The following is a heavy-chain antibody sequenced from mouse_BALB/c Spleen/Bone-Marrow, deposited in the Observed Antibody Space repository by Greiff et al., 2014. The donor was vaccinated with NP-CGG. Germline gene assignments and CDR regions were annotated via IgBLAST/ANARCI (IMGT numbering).Heavy chain of an antibody. Sequence: EVQLQQSRPELVKPGSSMKISCKASGYSFTGYTMNWVKQSHGKNLEWIGLINPYNGGTSYNQKFKGKATLTVNKSSSTAYMELLSLTSEDSAVYYCARENYGSSYGFAYWGQGTQVTVSA. J-gene: IGHJ3*01. V-gene: IGHV1-26*01. CDR3: ARENYGSSYGFAY. CDR1: GYSFTGYT. D-gene: IGHD1-1*01. CDR2: INPYNGGT.